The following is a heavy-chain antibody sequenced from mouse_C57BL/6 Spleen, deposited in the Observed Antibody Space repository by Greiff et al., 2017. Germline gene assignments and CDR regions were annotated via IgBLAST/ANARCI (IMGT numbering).Heavy chain of an antibody. CDR1: GYAFSSYW. J-gene: IGHJ2*01. CDR2: IYPGDGDT. V-gene: IGHV1-80*01. CDR3: ARSGPITTVVAPFDY. Sequence: QVQLQQSGAELVKPGASVKISCKASGYAFSSYWMNWVKQRPGKGLEWIGQIYPGDGDTNYNGKFKGKATLTADKSSSTAYMQLSSLTSEDSAVYCCARSGPITTVVAPFDYWCQGTTLTVSS. D-gene: IGHD1-1*01.